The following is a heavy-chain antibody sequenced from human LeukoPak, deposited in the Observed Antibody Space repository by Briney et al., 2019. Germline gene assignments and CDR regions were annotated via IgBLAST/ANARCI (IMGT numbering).Heavy chain of an antibody. J-gene: IGHJ4*02. CDR1: GGSMSSSSYY. V-gene: IGHV4-39*01. CDR2: IYYSGST. D-gene: IGHD2-8*01. CDR3: ARAYCTNGVCPRIDY. Sequence: SETLSLTCTVSGGSMSSSSYYWGWIRQPPGKGLEWIGSIYYSGSTYYNPSLKSRVTISVDTSKNQFSLKLSSVTAADTAVYYCARAYCTNGVCPRIDYWGQGTLVTVSS.